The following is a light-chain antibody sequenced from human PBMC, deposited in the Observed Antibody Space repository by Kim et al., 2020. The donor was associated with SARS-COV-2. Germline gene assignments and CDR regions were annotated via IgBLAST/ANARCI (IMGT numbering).Light chain of an antibody. CDR1: SSDVGGYNY. CDR3: CSYAGSYTVV. J-gene: IGLJ2*01. Sequence: GLSVTISCTGTSSDVGGYNYVSWYQQHPGKAPKLMIYDVSKRPSGVPDRFSGSKSGNTASLTISGLQAEDEADYYCCSYAGSYTVVFGGGTKLTVL. V-gene: IGLV2-11*01. CDR2: DVS.